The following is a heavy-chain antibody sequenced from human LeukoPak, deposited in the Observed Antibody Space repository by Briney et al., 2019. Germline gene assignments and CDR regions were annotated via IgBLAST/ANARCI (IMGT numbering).Heavy chain of an antibody. CDR3: ATVAAAGMHFDY. CDR2: IYHSGST. CDR1: GGSISSSRYY. D-gene: IGHD6-13*01. Sequence: SETLSLTCTVSGGSISSSRYYWGWIRQPPGRGLEWIGNIYHSGSTYYSPSLRSRVTISVDTSTNQFSLRLSSVTAADTAVYYCATVAAAGMHFDYWGQGTLVTVSS. V-gene: IGHV4-39*01. J-gene: IGHJ4*02.